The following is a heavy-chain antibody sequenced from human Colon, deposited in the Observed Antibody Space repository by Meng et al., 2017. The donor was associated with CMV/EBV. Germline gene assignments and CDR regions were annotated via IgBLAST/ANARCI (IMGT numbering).Heavy chain of an antibody. V-gene: IGHV3-48*04. Sequence: GGSLRLSCAASGFSFSTHGINWFRQAPGKGLEWISYINSNAATKDYADSVRGRFTISRDNRLNSVYLQMSSLRAADTAVYYCARGYCDPLNCYAGGGYWGQGAPVTVSS. D-gene: IGHD2-2*01. J-gene: IGHJ4*02. CDR2: INSNAATK. CDR1: GFSFSTHG. CDR3: ARGYCDPLNCYAGGGY.